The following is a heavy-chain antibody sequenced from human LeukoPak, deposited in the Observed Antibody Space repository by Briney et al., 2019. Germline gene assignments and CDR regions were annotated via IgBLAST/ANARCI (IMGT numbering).Heavy chain of an antibody. V-gene: IGHV1-2*02. J-gene: IGHJ1*01. CDR3: ARLTRLGYGDYVEYFQH. CDR2: INPNSGGT. D-gene: IGHD4-17*01. Sequence: ASVKVSCKASVYTFTGYYMHLVRQAPGQGLEWMGWINPNSGGTNYAQKFQGRVTMTRATSISTASMELSRLRSDDTAVYYCARLTRLGYGDYVEYFQHWGQGTLVTVSS. CDR1: VYTFTGYY.